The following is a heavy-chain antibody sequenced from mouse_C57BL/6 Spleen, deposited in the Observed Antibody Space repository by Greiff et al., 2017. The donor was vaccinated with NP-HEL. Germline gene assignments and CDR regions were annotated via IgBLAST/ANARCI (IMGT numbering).Heavy chain of an antibody. V-gene: IGHV1-69*01. Sequence: QVQLQQPGAELVMPGASVKLSCKASGYTFTSYWMHWVKPRPGQGLEWIGEIDPSDSYTNYNQKFKGKSTLTVDKSSSTAYMQLSSLTSEDSAVYYCARRILGSSDAMDYWGQGTSVTVSS. CDR3: ARRILGSSDAMDY. D-gene: IGHD1-1*01. J-gene: IGHJ4*01. CDR2: IDPSDSYT. CDR1: GYTFTSYW.